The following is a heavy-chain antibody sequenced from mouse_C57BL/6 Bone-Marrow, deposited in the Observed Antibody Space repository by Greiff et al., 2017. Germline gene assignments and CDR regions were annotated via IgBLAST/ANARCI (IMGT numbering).Heavy chain of an antibody. Sequence: EVMLVESGEGLVKPGGSLKLSCAASGFTFSSYAMSWVRQTPEKRLEWVAYISRGGDYIYYADTVKGRFTLSRDNARNTLYLQMSRLKSEDTAMYYCTRERGYGSSSYYIDYWGQGTTLTVSS. J-gene: IGHJ2*01. D-gene: IGHD1-1*01. V-gene: IGHV5-9-1*02. CDR1: GFTFSSYA. CDR2: ISRGGDYI. CDR3: TRERGYGSSSYYIDY.